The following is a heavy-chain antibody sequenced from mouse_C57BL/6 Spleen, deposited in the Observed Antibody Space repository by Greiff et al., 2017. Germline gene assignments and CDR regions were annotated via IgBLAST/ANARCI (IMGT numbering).Heavy chain of an antibody. CDR2: IDPSDSYT. J-gene: IGHJ3*01. Sequence: QVQLQQPGAELVMPGASVKLSCKASGYTFTSYWMHWVKQRPGQGLEWIGEIDPSDSYTNYNQKFKGKSTLSVDKSSSTAYIQRSSLPSEDSAVYYCASSEDFAYWGQGTLVTVSA. V-gene: IGHV1-69*01. CDR3: ASSEDFAY. CDR1: GYTFTSYW.